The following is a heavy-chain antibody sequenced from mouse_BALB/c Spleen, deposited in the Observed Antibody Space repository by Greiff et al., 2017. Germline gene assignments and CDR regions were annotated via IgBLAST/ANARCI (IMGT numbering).Heavy chain of an antibody. Sequence: EVKLMESGPGLVKPSQSLSLTCSVTGYSITSGYYWNWIRQFPGNKLEWMGYISYDGSNNYNPSLKNRISITRDTSKNQFFLKLNSVTTEDTATYYCATIYDYDGAMDYWGQGTSVTVSS. CDR2: ISYDGSN. CDR3: ATIYDYDGAMDY. V-gene: IGHV3-6*02. J-gene: IGHJ4*01. CDR1: GYSITSGYY. D-gene: IGHD2-4*01.